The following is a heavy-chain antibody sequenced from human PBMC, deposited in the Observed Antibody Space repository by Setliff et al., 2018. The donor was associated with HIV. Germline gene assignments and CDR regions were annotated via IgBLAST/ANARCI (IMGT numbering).Heavy chain of an antibody. V-gene: IGHV3-33*01. CDR3: ASDFSYGY. CDR2: IRFDGTNK. CDR1: GFRFRSYG. J-gene: IGHJ4*02. Sequence: PGGSLRLSCAVSGFRFRSYGMHWVRQAPDKGLEWVAVIRFDGTNKYYADSVKGRFTISRDNSNNTLCLQMNSLRAEDTAVYYCASDFSYGYWGQGTLVTVSS. D-gene: IGHD5-18*01.